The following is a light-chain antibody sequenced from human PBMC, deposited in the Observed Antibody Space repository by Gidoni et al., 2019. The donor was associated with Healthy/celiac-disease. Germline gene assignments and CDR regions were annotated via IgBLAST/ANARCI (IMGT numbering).Light chain of an antibody. V-gene: IGKV4-1*01. Sequence: DIVMTQSPDSLAVSLGERATINCKSSQNILYSSNNKNHLAWYQQKPGQPPKLLIYWASPPPVPAGGSGTDFTLTISSLQAEDVAVYYCQQYHSSPSFGGGTKVEIK. J-gene: IGKJ4*01. CDR2: WAS. CDR1: QNILYSSNNKNH. CDR3: QQYHSSPS.